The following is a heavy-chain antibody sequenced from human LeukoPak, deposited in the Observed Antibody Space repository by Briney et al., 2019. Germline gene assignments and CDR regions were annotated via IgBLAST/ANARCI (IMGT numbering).Heavy chain of an antibody. CDR3: TTGITMVRGVIHLIDY. CDR2: IKSKTDGGTT. J-gene: IGHJ4*02. D-gene: IGHD3-10*01. V-gene: IGHV3-15*01. CDR1: GFTFSSYA. Sequence: GGSLRPSCAASGFTFSSYAMSWVRQAPGKGLEWVGRIKSKTDGGTTDYAAPVKGRFTISRDDTKNTLYLQMNSQKTEDTAVYYCTTGITMVRGVIHLIDYWGQGTLVTVSS.